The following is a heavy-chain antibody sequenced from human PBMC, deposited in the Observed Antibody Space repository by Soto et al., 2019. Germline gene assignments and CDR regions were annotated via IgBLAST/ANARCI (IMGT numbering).Heavy chain of an antibody. D-gene: IGHD3-10*01. Sequence: GAPVKVSCQASGYTFTSYYMHWVRQAPGQRLERIGKINPSGGSTSYAQKFQGRVTITRDTSASTAYMELSSLRSEDTAVYYCARAPRITMVRGVISNWFDPWGQGTLVTVSS. CDR1: GYTFTSYY. CDR3: ARAPRITMVRGVISNWFDP. CDR2: INPSGGST. V-gene: IGHV1-46*01. J-gene: IGHJ5*02.